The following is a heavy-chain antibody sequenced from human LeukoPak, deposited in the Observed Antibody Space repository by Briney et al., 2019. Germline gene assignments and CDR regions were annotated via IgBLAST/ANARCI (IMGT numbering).Heavy chain of an antibody. D-gene: IGHD6-13*01. V-gene: IGHV1-8*01. J-gene: IGHJ4*02. CDR2: MNPNSGNT. CDR1: GYTFTSYD. CDR3: ARGHSPRGVAAAAFSY. Sequence: GASVKVSCKASGYTFTSYDINWVRQATGQGLEWMGWMNPNSGNTGYAQKFQGRVTMTRNTSKSTAYMELSSLRSEDTAVYYCARGHSPRGVAAAAFSYWGQGTLVTVSS.